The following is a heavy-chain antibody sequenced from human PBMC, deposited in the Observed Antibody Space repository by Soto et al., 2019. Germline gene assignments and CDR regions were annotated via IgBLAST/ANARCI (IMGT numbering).Heavy chain of an antibody. J-gene: IGHJ6*02. CDR2: INHSGST. Sequence: KPSETLSLTCTVSGGSISNAAYYWSWIRQPPGKGLEWIGEINHSGSTNYNPSLKSRVTISVDTSKNQFSLKLSSVTAADTAVYYCAWGHYYYYGMDVWGQGTTVTVSS. V-gene: IGHV4-34*01. CDR1: GGSISNAAYY. D-gene: IGHD3-16*01. CDR3: AWGHYYYYGMDV.